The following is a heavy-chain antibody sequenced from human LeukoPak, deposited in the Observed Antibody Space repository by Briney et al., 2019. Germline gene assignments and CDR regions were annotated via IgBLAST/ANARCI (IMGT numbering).Heavy chain of an antibody. CDR3: ELFQSGGPFDI. Sequence: GGSLRLSCAASGITVSGNYMSWVRQAPGKGLEWASVIYSVGSTYYPDSVKGRFTISRDSSRNTLYLQMNSLRAEDTAVYYCELFQSGGPFDIWGQGTVVTVSS. V-gene: IGHV3-66*01. CDR1: GITVSGNY. D-gene: IGHD2-21*01. CDR2: IYSVGST. J-gene: IGHJ3*02.